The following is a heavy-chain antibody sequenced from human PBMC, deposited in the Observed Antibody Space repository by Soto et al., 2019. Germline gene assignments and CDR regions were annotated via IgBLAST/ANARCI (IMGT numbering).Heavy chain of an antibody. V-gene: IGHV3-15*07. D-gene: IGHD4-17*01. J-gene: IGHJ4*02. CDR1: GFAFSDAW. CDR2: IKSKTDGGTT. CDR3: AKDRAGGNSGGSDS. Sequence: GGSLRLSCAASGFAFSDAWINWVRQAPGKGLEWVGRIKSKTDGGTTDFAAPVRGRFAISRDNFMNTLYLQMNSLTAEDSGLYYCAKDRAGGNSGGSDSWGLGALVTVSS.